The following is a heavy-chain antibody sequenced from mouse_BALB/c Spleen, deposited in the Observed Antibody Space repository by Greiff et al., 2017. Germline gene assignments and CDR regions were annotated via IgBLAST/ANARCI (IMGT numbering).Heavy chain of an antibody. CDR1: GYTFTSYW. CDR3: TRRGNDGYFYAMDY. CDR2: IYPSDSYT. Sequence: QVQLQQPGAELVRPGASVKLSCKASGYTFTSYWINWVKQRPGQGLEWIGNIYPSDSYTNYNQKFKDKATLTVDKSSSTAYMQLSSPTSEDSAVYYCTRRGNDGYFYAMDYWGQGTSVTVSS. D-gene: IGHD2-3*01. J-gene: IGHJ4*01. V-gene: IGHV1-69*02.